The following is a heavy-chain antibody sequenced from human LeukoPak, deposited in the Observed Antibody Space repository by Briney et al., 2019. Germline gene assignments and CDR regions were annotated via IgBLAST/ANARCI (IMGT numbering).Heavy chain of an antibody. V-gene: IGHV4-31*03. Sequence: SQTLSLTRTVSGGSISSGGYYSSWIRQHPGKGLEWFGYIYYSGTTYYNPSLKSRVTISVDTSKNQFSLKLSSVTAADTAVYYCARVGVRAAAGLFDYWGQGTLVTVSS. D-gene: IGHD6-13*01. CDR3: ARVGVRAAAGLFDY. CDR2: IYYSGTT. CDR1: GGSISSGGYY. J-gene: IGHJ4*02.